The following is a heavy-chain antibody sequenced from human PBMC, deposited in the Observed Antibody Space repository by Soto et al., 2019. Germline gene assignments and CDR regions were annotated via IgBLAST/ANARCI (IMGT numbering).Heavy chain of an antibody. V-gene: IGHV1-69*13. Sequence: SVKVSCKASGGTFSSYAISWVRQAPGQGLEWMGGIIPIFGTANYAQKFRGRVTITADESTSTAYMELSSLRSEDTAVYYCAREVNVVLLQKYNWFDPWGQGTLVPVSS. CDR1: GGTFSSYA. CDR2: IIPIFGTA. CDR3: AREVNVVLLQKYNWFDP. J-gene: IGHJ5*02. D-gene: IGHD1-26*01.